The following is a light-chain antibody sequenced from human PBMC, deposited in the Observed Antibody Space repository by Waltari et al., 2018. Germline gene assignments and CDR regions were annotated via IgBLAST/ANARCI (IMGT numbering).Light chain of an antibody. V-gene: IGLV3-21*04. CDR3: QVLHISIFWV. CDR2: YDS. Sequence: SYVLTQPPSVSVAPGKTARITCGGNNIGSKSVHWYQQKPGQDPFLVISYDSDRPAGNPERFSRSYSRDPPTLTISRVEAGYEADSYCQVLHISIFWVFGEGTQLTVL. CDR1: NIGSKS. J-gene: IGLJ3*02.